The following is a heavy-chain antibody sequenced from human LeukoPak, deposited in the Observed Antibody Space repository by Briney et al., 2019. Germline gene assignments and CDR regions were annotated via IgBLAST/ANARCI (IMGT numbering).Heavy chain of an antibody. V-gene: IGHV3-23*01. D-gene: IGHD7-27*01. CDR2: IGTSGGDI. Sequence: PGGSLRLSCAASGFIFSSYVMIWVRQAPGKGLEWVSIIGTSGGDIHYADSVKGRFSISRDNSKNTLSPQMNSLRVDDTAVYYCARDPTWGPGYWGQGPLVPVS. CDR3: ARDPTWGPGY. J-gene: IGHJ4*02. CDR1: GFIFSSYV.